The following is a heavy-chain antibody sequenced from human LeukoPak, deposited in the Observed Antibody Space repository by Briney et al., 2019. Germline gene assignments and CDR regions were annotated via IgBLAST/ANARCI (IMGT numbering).Heavy chain of an antibody. CDR1: GGSISSYY. CDR3: AGGLERDAFDI. V-gene: IGHV4-59*01. Sequence: SETLSLTCTVSGGSISSYYWSWIRQPPGKGLEWIGYIYYSGSTNYNPSLKSRVTISVDTSKNQFSLKLSSVTAADTAVYYCAGGLERDAFDIWGQGTMVTVSS. CDR2: IYYSGST. J-gene: IGHJ3*02. D-gene: IGHD1-1*01.